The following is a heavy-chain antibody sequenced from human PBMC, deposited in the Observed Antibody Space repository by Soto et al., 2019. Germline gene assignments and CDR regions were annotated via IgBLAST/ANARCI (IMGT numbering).Heavy chain of an antibody. Sequence: QVQLQQWGAGLLKPSETLSLTCAVYGGSFSGYYWSWIRQPPGKGLEWIGEINHSGSTNYNPSLKSRVTISVDTSKNQFSLKLSSVTAADTAVYYCARGGGYSGYVPYYFDYWGQGTLFTVSS. CDR2: INHSGST. D-gene: IGHD5-12*01. CDR1: GGSFSGYY. CDR3: ARGGGYSGYVPYYFDY. J-gene: IGHJ4*02. V-gene: IGHV4-34*01.